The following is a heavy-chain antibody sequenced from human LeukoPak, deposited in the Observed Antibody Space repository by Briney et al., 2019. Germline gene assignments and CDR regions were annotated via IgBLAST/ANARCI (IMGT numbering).Heavy chain of an antibody. D-gene: IGHD3-22*01. J-gene: IGHJ5*02. CDR1: RGSISSHY. CDR3: ARANRGYYDSSGYSPWFDP. V-gene: IGHV4-59*11. CDR2: IYYSGST. Sequence: PSETLSLTCTVSRGSISSHYWSWIRQPPGKGLEWIGYIYYSGSTNYNPSLKSRVTISVDTSKNQFSLKLSSVTAADTAVYYCARANRGYYDSSGYSPWFDPWGQGTLVTVSS.